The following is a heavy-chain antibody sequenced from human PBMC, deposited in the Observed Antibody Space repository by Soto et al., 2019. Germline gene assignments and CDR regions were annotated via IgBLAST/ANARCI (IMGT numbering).Heavy chain of an antibody. V-gene: IGHV3-21*01. Sequence: PGGSLRLSCTASGFTFSSYSMNWVRKAPGKGLEWVSSISSSSSYIYYADSVKGRFTISRDNAKNSLYLQMNSLRAEDTAVYYCARDLDGDSAFDIWGQGTMVTVSS. J-gene: IGHJ3*02. CDR1: GFTFSSYS. CDR2: ISSSSSYI. CDR3: ARDLDGDSAFDI. D-gene: IGHD4-17*01.